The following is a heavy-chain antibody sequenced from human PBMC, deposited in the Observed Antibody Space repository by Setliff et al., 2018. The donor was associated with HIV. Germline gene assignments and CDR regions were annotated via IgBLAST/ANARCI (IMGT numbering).Heavy chain of an antibody. Sequence: PGGSLRLSCAASGFTFSNYEMNWVRQAPGKGLEWVSYITGSGSRIYYADSVKGRFTISRDNAKDSLYLQMNNLRAEDTAVYYCARDATRGGDMDVWGKGITVTVSS. CDR3: ARDATRGGDMDV. V-gene: IGHV3-48*03. CDR2: ITGSGSRI. CDR1: GFTFSNYE. D-gene: IGHD2-15*01. J-gene: IGHJ6*03.